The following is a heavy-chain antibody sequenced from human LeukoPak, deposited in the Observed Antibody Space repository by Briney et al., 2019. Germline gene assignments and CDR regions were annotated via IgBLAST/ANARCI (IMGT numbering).Heavy chain of an antibody. Sequence: TSVKVSCKASGYTFTSYGISWVRQAPGQGLEWMGWISAYNGNTNYAQKLQGRVTTTTDTSTSTAYMELRSLRSDDTAVYYCARDFEGLGEWSHPYYMDVWGKGTTVTVSS. CDR1: GYTFTSYG. J-gene: IGHJ6*03. CDR3: ARDFEGLGEWSHPYYMDV. CDR2: ISAYNGNT. V-gene: IGHV1-18*01. D-gene: IGHD3-16*01.